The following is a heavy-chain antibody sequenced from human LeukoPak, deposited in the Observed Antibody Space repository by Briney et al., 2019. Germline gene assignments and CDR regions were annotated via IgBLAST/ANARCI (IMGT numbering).Heavy chain of an antibody. CDR1: GGSFSGYY. Sequence: SETLSLTCAVSGGSFSGYYWSWIRQPPGKGLEWIGEINHSGSTNYNPSLKSRVTISVDTSKNHFSLKLSSVTAADTAVYYCARGQDHYYYYMDVWGKGTTVTVSS. CDR3: ARGQDHYYYYMDV. CDR2: INHSGST. V-gene: IGHV4-34*01. J-gene: IGHJ6*03.